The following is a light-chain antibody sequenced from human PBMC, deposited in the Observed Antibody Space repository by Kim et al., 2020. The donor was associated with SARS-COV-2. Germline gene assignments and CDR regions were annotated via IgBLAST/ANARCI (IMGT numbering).Light chain of an antibody. Sequence: GQGDTSSSDGSSSNIGADYDVPWYQQIPGTAPKLLIYDNSNRPSGVPDRFSGSKSGTSASLAITGLQAEDEADYYCQSYDSSLREVFGGGTQLTVL. CDR2: DNS. V-gene: IGLV1-40*01. CDR3: QSYDSSLREV. J-gene: IGLJ3*02. CDR1: SSNIGADYD.